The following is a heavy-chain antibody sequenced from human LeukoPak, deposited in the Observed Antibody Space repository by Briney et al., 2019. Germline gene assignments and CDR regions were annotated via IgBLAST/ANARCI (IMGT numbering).Heavy chain of an antibody. D-gene: IGHD1-26*01. Sequence: PSETLSLTCTVSGGSISSGGYYWSWIRQHPGKGLEWIGYIYYSGSTYYNPSLKSRVTISVDTSKNQFSLKLSSVTAADTAVYYCARDKQQWEPHWYFDLWGRGTLVTVSS. CDR3: ARDKQQWEPHWYFDL. J-gene: IGHJ2*01. V-gene: IGHV4-31*03. CDR2: IYYSGST. CDR1: GGSISSGGYY.